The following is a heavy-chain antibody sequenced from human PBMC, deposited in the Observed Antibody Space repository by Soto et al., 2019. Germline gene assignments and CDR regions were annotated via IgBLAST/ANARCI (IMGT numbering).Heavy chain of an antibody. Sequence: QVQLVQSGAEVKKPGASVKVSCKASGYTFTSYGISWVRQAPGQGLEWMGWISAYNGNTNYAQKLQGRVTMTTDPSTSTAYMELGSLRSDDTAGYYCARDSTLRGYSYGDFDYWGQGTLVTVSS. CDR2: ISAYNGNT. J-gene: IGHJ4*02. CDR1: GYTFTSYG. D-gene: IGHD5-18*01. V-gene: IGHV1-18*01. CDR3: ARDSTLRGYSYGDFDY.